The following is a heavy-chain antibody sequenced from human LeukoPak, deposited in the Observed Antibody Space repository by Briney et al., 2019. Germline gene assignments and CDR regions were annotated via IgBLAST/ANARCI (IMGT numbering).Heavy chain of an antibody. CDR3: ARGGYSSSPDAFGI. CDR2: IYSGGST. J-gene: IGHJ3*02. CDR1: GFTVSSNY. D-gene: IGHD6-13*01. Sequence: PGGSLRLSCAASGFTVSSNYMSWVRQAPGKGLEWVSVIYSGGSTYYADSVKGRFTISRDNSKNTLYLQMNSLRAEDTAVYYCARGGYSSSPDAFGIWGQGTMVAVSS. V-gene: IGHV3-53*01.